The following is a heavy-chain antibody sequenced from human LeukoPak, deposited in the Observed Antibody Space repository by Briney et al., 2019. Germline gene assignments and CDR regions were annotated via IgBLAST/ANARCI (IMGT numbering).Heavy chain of an antibody. CDR1: GGSISSSSYY. Sequence: RPSETLSLTCTVSGGSISSSSYYWGWIRQPPGKGLEWIGSIYYSGSTYYNPSLKSRVTISVDTSKNQFSLKLSSVTAADTAVYYCARLSGGYCSSTSCYIYYYGMDVWGQGTTVTVSS. CDR2: IYYSGST. J-gene: IGHJ6*02. CDR3: ARLSGGYCSSTSCYIYYYGMDV. D-gene: IGHD2-2*02. V-gene: IGHV4-39*01.